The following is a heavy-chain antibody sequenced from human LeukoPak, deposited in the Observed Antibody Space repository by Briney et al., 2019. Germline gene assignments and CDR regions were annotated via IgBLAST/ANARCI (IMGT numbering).Heavy chain of an antibody. V-gene: IGHV3-74*01. CDR3: TRGRGVSFDY. CDR2: INSDGSSI. J-gene: IGHJ4*02. Sequence: PGGSLRLSCAVSGFTFSSYWMHWVRHAPGKGVVWVSRINSDGSSISYADSVKGRFTISRDNAKNTLYLQMNSLRAEDTAVYYCTRGRGVSFDYWGQGTLVTVSS. D-gene: IGHD3-10*01. CDR1: GFTFSSYW.